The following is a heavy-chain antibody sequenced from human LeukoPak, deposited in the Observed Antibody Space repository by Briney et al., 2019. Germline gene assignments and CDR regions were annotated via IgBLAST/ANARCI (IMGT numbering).Heavy chain of an antibody. D-gene: IGHD6-19*01. CDR1: GFTFSSYW. V-gene: IGHV3-7*03. CDR2: IRQDGGEI. Sequence: PGGSLRLSCAASGFTFSSYWMSWVRQAPGKGLEGVANIRQDGGEIYYLDSVKGRFTISRDNAKNSLYLQMNSLTAEDTAVYYCAKDRQWLGRYFDYWGQGTLVTVSS. CDR3: AKDRQWLGRYFDY. J-gene: IGHJ4*02.